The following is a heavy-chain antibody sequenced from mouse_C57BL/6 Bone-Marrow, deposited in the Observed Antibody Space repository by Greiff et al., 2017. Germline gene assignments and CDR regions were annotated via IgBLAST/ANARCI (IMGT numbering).Heavy chain of an antibody. D-gene: IGHD2-4*01. CDR3: ARWELRYWYFDV. CDR2: IDPSDSYT. Sequence: QVQLKQPGAELVKPGASVKLSCKASGYTFTSYWMQWVKQRPGQGLEWIGEIDPSDSYTNYNQKFKGKATLTVDPSSSTAYMQLSSLTSEDSAVYYCARWELRYWYFDVWGTGTTVTVSS. V-gene: IGHV1-50*01. J-gene: IGHJ1*03. CDR1: GYTFTSYW.